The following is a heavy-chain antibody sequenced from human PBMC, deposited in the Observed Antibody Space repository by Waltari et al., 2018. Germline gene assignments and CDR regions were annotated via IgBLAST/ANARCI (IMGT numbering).Heavy chain of an antibody. V-gene: IGHV4-34*01. CDR2: INHSGST. CDR1: GGSFSGYY. Sequence: QVQLQQWGAGLLKPSETLSLTCAVYGGSFSGYYWSWIRQPPGKGLEWIGEINHSGSTNYNPSLTSRVTISVDTSKNQCSLKLSSVTAADTAVYYCARATIAVAGTGWFDPWGQGTLVTVSS. J-gene: IGHJ5*02. CDR3: ARATIAVAGTGWFDP. D-gene: IGHD6-19*01.